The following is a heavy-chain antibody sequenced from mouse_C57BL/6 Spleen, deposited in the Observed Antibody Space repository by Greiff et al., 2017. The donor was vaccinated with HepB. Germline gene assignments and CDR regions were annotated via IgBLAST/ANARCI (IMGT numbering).Heavy chain of an antibody. Sequence: QVQLQQSGAELVKPGASVKISCKASGYAFSSYWMNWVKQRPGKGLEWIGQIYPGDGDTNYNGKFKGKATLTADKSSSTAYMQLSSLTSEDSAVYFCATMRLGNYDFDYWGQGTTRTVSS. D-gene: IGHD2-1*01. CDR1: GYAFSSYW. V-gene: IGHV1-80*01. CDR3: ATMRLGNYDFDY. J-gene: IGHJ2*01. CDR2: IYPGDGDT.